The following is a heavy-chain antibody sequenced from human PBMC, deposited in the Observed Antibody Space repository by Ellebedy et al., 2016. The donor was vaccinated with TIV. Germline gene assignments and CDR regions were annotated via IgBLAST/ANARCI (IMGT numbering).Heavy chain of an antibody. J-gene: IGHJ4*02. V-gene: IGHV1-2*04. CDR1: GYTFTGYY. CDR3: ARDFAGYDDYGLGYFDY. Sequence: AASVKVSCKASGYTFTGYYMHWVRQAPGQGLEWMGWINPNSGGTNYAQKFQGWVTMTRDTSISTAYMELSRLRSDDTAVYYCARDFAGYDDYGLGYFDYWGQGTLVTVSS. D-gene: IGHD4-17*01. CDR2: INPNSGGT.